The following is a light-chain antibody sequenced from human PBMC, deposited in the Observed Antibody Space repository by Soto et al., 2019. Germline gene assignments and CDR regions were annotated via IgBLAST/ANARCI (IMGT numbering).Light chain of an antibody. CDR2: LGS. V-gene: IGKV2-28*01. CDR3: MQTLESRT. J-gene: IGKJ1*01. CDR1: QSLLHSNGYNY. Sequence: EIVLTQSPGTLSLSPGERATLSCRSSQSLLHSNGYNYLDWYLQKPGQSPQLLIYLGSNRASGVPDRFSGSGSGTDFTLKISRVEAEDVGVYYCMQTLESRTFGQGTKVDI.